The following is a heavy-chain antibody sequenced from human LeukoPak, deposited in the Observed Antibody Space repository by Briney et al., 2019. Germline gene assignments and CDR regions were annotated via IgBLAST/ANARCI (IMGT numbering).Heavy chain of an antibody. CDR2: IYHSGST. D-gene: IGHD2-15*01. CDR3: ARGTHLGYFDY. CDR1: GGSFSGYY. V-gene: IGHV4-34*01. J-gene: IGHJ4*02. Sequence: SETLSLTCAVYGGSFSGYYWSWIRQPPGKGLEWIGEIYHSGSTNYNPSLKSRVTISVDKSKNQFSLKLSSVTAADTAVYYCARGTHLGYFDYWGQGTLVTVSS.